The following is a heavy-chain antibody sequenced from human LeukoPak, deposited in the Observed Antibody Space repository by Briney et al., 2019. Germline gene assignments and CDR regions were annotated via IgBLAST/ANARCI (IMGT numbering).Heavy chain of an antibody. J-gene: IGHJ4*02. CDR1: GFTFSSYA. Sequence: GGSLRLSCAASGFTFSSYAMSWVRQAPGKGLEWVSAISGSGGSTYYADSVKGRFTISRDNSKNTLYLQMNSLRAEDTAVYYCANFGSGYDFWSGHPFFDYWGQGTLVTVSS. CDR2: ISGSGGST. CDR3: ANFGSGYDFWSGHPFFDY. V-gene: IGHV3-23*01. D-gene: IGHD3-3*01.